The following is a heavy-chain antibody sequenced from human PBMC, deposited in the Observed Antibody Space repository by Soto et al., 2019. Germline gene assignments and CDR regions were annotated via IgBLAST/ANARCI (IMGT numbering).Heavy chain of an antibody. V-gene: IGHV1-3*01. J-gene: IGHJ5*02. Sequence: VKVVCNSSADPLSSYYIHGRRQAPGQRLEWSGWINAANGDTKYSPKFHGRVTITRDTSASPAYMEMTSLRSEDKAVYYCVRRHVSVTGIDWFEHWAQETLV. CDR3: VRRHVSVTGIDWFEH. D-gene: IGHD4-4*01. CDR2: INAANGDT. CDR1: ADPLSSYY.